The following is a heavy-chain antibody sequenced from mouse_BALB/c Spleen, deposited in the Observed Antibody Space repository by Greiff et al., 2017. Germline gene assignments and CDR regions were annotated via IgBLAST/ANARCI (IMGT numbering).Heavy chain of an antibody. CDR3: ARGYYYGSSYWYFDV. Sequence: VQLQQSGPELVRPGVSVKISCKGSGYTFTDYAMHWVKQSHAKSLEWIGVISTYYGNTNYNQKFKGKATMTVDKSSSTAYMELARVTSEDSAIYYCARGYYYGSSYWYFDVWGAGTTVTVSS. J-gene: IGHJ1*01. CDR2: ISTYYGNT. V-gene: IGHV1-67*01. D-gene: IGHD1-1*01. CDR1: GYTFTDYA.